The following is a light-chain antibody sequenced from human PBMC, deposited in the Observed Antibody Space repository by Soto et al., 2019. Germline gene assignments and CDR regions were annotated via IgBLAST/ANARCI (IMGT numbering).Light chain of an antibody. V-gene: IGKV3-15*01. CDR3: QQYNNRPPLT. Sequence: EIVLTQSPGTLSLSPGERATLYCRASQSVSRSDLAWYQQKPGQAPRLLIYGASTRATGIPARFSGSGSGTEFTLTISSLQSEDFAVYYCQQYNNRPPLTFGGGTKVDIK. CDR1: QSVSRSD. CDR2: GAS. J-gene: IGKJ4*01.